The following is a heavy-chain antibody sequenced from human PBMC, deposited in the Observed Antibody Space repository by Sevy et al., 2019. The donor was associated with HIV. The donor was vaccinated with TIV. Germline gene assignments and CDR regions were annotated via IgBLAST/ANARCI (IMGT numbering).Heavy chain of an antibody. D-gene: IGHD5-18*01. Sequence: GGSLRLSCAASGFTFSSYAMNWVRQAPGKGLEWVSGISGSGGSGDKTNYADSVKGRFTISRDDSKNSLYLQMNSLRVEDTAVYYCARGKSGYGYGLDYWGQGTLVTVSS. CDR1: GFTFSSYA. CDR2: ISGSGGSGDKT. V-gene: IGHV3-23*01. J-gene: IGHJ4*02. CDR3: ARGKSGYGYGLDY.